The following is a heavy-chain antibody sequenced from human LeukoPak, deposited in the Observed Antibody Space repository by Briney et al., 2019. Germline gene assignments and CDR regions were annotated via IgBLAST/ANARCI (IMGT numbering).Heavy chain of an antibody. CDR1: GYTFTSYG. D-gene: IGHD2-15*01. CDR3: ARDEGPYCSGGSCYKNWFDP. CDR2: ISAYNGNT. J-gene: IGHJ5*02. Sequence: GASVKVSCKASGYTFTSYGISWVRQAPGQGLEWMGWISAYNGNTDYAQKLQGRVTMTTDTSTSTAYMELRSLRSDDTAVYYCARDEGPYCSGGSCYKNWFDPWGQGTLVTVSS. V-gene: IGHV1-18*01.